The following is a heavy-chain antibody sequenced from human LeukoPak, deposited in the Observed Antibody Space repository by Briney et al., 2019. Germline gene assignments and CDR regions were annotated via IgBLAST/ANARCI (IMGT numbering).Heavy chain of an antibody. D-gene: IGHD6-19*01. V-gene: IGHV3-30*18. CDR2: ISYDGSNK. Sequence: PGGSLRLSCSASGFTFSTYWMSWVRQAPGKGLEWVAVISYDGSNKYYADSVKGRFTISRDNSKNTLYLQMNSLRAEDTAVYYCAKAGGSGWSFDYWGQGTLVTVSS. CDR3: AKAGGSGWSFDY. CDR1: GFTFSTYW. J-gene: IGHJ4*02.